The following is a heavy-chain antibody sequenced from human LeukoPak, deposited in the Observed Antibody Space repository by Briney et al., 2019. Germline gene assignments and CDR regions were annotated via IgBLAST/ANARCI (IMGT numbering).Heavy chain of an antibody. CDR1: GFTFSSYW. Sequence: GGSLRLSCAASGFTFSSYWMHWVRQAPGKGLEWVSVISGSGGSTYYADSVKGRFTISRDNSKNTLYLQMNSLRAEDTAVYYCAKVRYDSSGYQSPYFDYWGQGILVTVSS. CDR2: ISGSGGST. D-gene: IGHD3-22*01. V-gene: IGHV3-23*01. J-gene: IGHJ4*02. CDR3: AKVRYDSSGYQSPYFDY.